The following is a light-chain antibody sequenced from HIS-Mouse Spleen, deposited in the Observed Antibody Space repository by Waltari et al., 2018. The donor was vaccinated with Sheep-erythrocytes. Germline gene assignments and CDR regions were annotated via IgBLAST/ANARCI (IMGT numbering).Light chain of an antibody. J-gene: IGLJ2*01. CDR3: QAWDSSIVV. V-gene: IGLV3-1*01. CDR1: KLGDKY. Sequence: SSELTQPPSVSVSPGQTASITCSGDKLGDKYACWYQQKPGQSPVLVIYQDTKRPPGILERFSGSNSGNTATLTISGTQAMDEADYYCQAWDSSIVVFGGGTKLTVL. CDR2: QDT.